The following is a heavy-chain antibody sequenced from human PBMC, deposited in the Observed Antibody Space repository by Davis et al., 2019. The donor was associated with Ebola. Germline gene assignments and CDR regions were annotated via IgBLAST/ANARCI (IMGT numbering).Heavy chain of an antibody. Sequence: AASVKVSCKASGYTFTSYGISWVRQAPGQGLEWMGWISAYNGNTNYAQKLQGRVTMTTDTSTSTAYMELRSLRSDDTAVYYCAREGCSGGSCYSLGYYYYYGMDVWGQGTTVTVSS. CDR2: ISAYNGNT. CDR3: AREGCSGGSCYSLGYYYYYGMDV. D-gene: IGHD2-15*01. V-gene: IGHV1-18*01. J-gene: IGHJ6*02. CDR1: GYTFTSYG.